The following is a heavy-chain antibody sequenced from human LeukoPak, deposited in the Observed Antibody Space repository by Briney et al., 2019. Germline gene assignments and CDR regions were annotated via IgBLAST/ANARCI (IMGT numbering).Heavy chain of an antibody. CDR1: GGSFSGYY. V-gene: IGHV4-34*01. J-gene: IGHJ5*02. CDR2: INHSGST. D-gene: IGHD3-3*01. Sequence: SESLPLTCAVYGGSFSGYYWSWIRQPPGKGLEWIGEINHSGSTNYNPSLKSRVTISVDTSKNQFSLKLSSVTAADTAVYYCARRDYNWFDPWGQGTLVTVSS. CDR3: ARRDYNWFDP.